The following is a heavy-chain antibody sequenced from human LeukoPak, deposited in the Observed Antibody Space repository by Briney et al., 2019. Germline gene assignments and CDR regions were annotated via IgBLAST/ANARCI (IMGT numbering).Heavy chain of an antibody. Sequence: GGSLRLSCAASGFTFSSYAMHWVRQAPGKGLEWVAVVSYDGSNKYYADSVKGRFTISRDNSKNTLYLQTNSLRAEDTAVYYCARPLHTVTWGCMDVWGQGTTVTVSS. D-gene: IGHD4-17*01. CDR3: ARPLHTVTWGCMDV. CDR1: GFTFSSYA. J-gene: IGHJ6*02. CDR2: VSYDGSNK. V-gene: IGHV3-30-3*01.